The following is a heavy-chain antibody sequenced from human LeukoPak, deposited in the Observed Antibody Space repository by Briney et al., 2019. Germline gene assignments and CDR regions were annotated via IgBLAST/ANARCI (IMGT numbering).Heavy chain of an antibody. CDR3: ARVELGINPDWYYYYYMGV. D-gene: IGHD7-27*01. Sequence: SETLSLTCTVSGGSISGYSWSWIRQPPGKGLEWIAYIHDSGSTNYNPSVKSRLTTSVDTSKNQFSLRLSSITAADTAVYFCARVELGINPDWYYYYYMGVWGNGTTVTVSS. CDR1: GGSISGYS. J-gene: IGHJ6*03. CDR2: IHDSGST. V-gene: IGHV4-59*01.